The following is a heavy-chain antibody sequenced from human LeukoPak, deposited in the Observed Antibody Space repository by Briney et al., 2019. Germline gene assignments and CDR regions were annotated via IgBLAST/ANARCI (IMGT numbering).Heavy chain of an antibody. CDR3: ASGDANTAAAFDI. D-gene: IGHD4-17*01. V-gene: IGHV4-4*07. CDR1: GGSISSYY. Sequence: SDTLSLTCTVSGGSISSYYWNWIRQPAGKGLEWIGRIYTSGSTNYNYNPSLKSRVTMPVDTSKNQFSLKLSSVTAADTAVYCCASGDANTAAAFDIWGQGTMVTVSS. J-gene: IGHJ3*02. CDR2: IYTSGSTNY.